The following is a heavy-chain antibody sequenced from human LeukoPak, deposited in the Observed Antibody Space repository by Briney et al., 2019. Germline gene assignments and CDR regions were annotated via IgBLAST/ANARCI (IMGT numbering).Heavy chain of an antibody. CDR3: AKSSGIAAAGTPYYYYYYMDV. CDR2: ISGSGGST. V-gene: IGHV3-23*01. CDR1: GFTFSSYA. D-gene: IGHD6-13*01. Sequence: GGSLRLSCAASGFTFSSYAMSWVRQAPGKGLEWVSAISGSGGSTYYADSVKGRFTISRDNSKNTLYLQMNSLRAEDTAVYYCAKSSGIAAAGTPYYYYYYMDVWGKGTTVTISS. J-gene: IGHJ6*03.